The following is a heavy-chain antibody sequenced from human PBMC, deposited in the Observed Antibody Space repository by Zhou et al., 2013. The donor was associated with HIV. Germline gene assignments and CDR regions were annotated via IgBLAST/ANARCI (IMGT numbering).Heavy chain of an antibody. CDR2: IIPIFGTT. D-gene: IGHD6-6*01. CDR1: GGTISSYA. CDR3: AREGSQYGSSSHNWNFDL. V-gene: IGHV1-69*01. J-gene: IGHJ2*01. Sequence: QVQLVQSGAEVKKPGSSVKVSCKASGGTISSYAFSWVRQAPGQGLEWMGRIIPIFGTTNYAQKFQDRVTSNADESTSTVYMELSSLRSDDTAVYYCAREGSQYGSSSHNWNFDLWAVAPWSLSPQ.